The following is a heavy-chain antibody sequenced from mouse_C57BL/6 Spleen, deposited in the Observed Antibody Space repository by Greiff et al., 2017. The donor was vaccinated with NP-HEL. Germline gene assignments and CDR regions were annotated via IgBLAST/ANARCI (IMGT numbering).Heavy chain of an antibody. CDR2: IDPSDSYT. Sequence: QVQLQQPGAELVKPGASVKLSCKASGYTFTSYWMQWVKQRPGQGLEWIGEIDPSDSYTNYNQKFKGKATLTVDTSSSTAYMQLSSLTSEDSAVYYCARWGGSSWEWFDYWGQGTTLTVSS. J-gene: IGHJ2*01. V-gene: IGHV1-50*01. CDR3: ARWGGSSWEWFDY. CDR1: GYTFTSYW. D-gene: IGHD1-1*01.